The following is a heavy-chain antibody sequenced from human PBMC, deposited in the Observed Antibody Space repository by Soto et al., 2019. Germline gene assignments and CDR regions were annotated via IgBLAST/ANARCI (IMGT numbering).Heavy chain of an antibody. D-gene: IGHD6-19*01. Sequence: QVQLQESGPGLVKPSETLSLTCTVSGGSVSSGSYYWSWIRQPPGKGLEWIGYIYYSGSTNYNLCLKSRVTISVDTSKNQFSLKLSSVTAADTAVYYCARGIEGWYQGRYYYGMDVWGQGTTVTVSS. CDR2: IYYSGST. CDR1: GGSVSSGSYY. V-gene: IGHV4-61*01. J-gene: IGHJ6*02. CDR3: ARGIEGWYQGRYYYGMDV.